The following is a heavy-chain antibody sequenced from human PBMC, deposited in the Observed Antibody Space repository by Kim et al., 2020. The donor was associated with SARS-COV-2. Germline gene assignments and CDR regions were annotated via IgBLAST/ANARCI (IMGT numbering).Heavy chain of an antibody. CDR3: ARLQRRRIPIFGVVEKGNWSDP. J-gene: IGHJ5*02. CDR2: IYYSGST. CDR1: GGSISSSSYY. Sequence: SETLSLTCTVSGGSISSSSYYWGWIRQPTGQGLEWIGSIYYSGSTYYNPSLQSRVTISVDTSKNQFSLKLSSVTAADTAVYYCARLQRRRIPIFGVVEKGNWSDPWGQGTLVTVSS. D-gene: IGHD3-3*01. V-gene: IGHV4-39*01.